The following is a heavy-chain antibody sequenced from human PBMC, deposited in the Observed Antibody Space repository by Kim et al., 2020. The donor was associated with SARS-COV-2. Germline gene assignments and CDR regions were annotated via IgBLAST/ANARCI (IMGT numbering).Heavy chain of an antibody. V-gene: IGHV1-69*13. CDR3: ARGGEYSSSWYLITRYGMDV. CDR2: IIPIFGTA. Sequence: SVKVSCKASGGTFSSYAISWVRQAPGQGLEWMGGIIPIFGTANYAQKFQGRVTITADESTSTAYMELSSLRSEDTAVYYCARGGEYSSSWYLITRYGMDVWGQGTTVTVSS. D-gene: IGHD6-13*01. CDR1: GGTFSSYA. J-gene: IGHJ6*02.